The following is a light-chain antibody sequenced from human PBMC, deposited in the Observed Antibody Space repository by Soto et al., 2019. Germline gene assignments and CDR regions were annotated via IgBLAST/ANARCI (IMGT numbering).Light chain of an antibody. CDR1: QSVSSN. CDR3: HQYNSWPPGT. Sequence: EIVLTQSPGTLSLSPGERATLSCRASQSVSSNLVWYHQKPGQAPRLLIYDASTRATGIPARFSGSGSGTEFTLTISSLQSEDFALYYCHQYNSWPPGTFGQGTKVDIK. J-gene: IGKJ2*01. CDR2: DAS. V-gene: IGKV3-15*01.